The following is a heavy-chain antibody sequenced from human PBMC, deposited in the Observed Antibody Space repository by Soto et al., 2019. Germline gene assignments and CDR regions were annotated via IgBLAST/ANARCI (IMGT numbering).Heavy chain of an antibody. V-gene: IGHV4-59*08. Sequence: SETLSLTCTVSGGSISSYYWSWIRQPPGKGLEWFGYIYYSGSTNYNPSLKSRVTISVDTSKNQFSLKLSSVTAADTAVYYCARFLRGGYDFWSGYYTDYFDYWGQGTLVTVSS. CDR1: GGSISSYY. J-gene: IGHJ4*02. CDR2: IYYSGST. CDR3: ARFLRGGYDFWSGYYTDYFDY. D-gene: IGHD3-3*01.